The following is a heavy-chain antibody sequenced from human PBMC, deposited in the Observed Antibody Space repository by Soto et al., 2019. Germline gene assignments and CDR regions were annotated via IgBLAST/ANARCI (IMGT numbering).Heavy chain of an antibody. CDR3: ARHTGIVVVMPAEM. V-gene: IGHV1-69*12. CDR1: GGTFSSYA. J-gene: IGHJ4*02. D-gene: IGHD3-22*01. Sequence: QVQLVQSGAEVKKPGSSVKVSCKASGGTFSSYAISWVRQAPGQGLEWMGGIIPIFGTANYAQKFQGSVTITANESTSTAYMELSSLSSEDTAVYYCARHTGIVVVMPAEMWGQGTLVTVSS. CDR2: IIPIFGTA.